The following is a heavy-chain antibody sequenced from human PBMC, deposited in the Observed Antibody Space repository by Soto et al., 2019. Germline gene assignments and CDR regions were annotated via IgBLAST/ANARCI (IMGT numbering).Heavy chain of an antibody. CDR1: GYTFTSYD. Sequence: QVQLVQSGAEVKKPGASVKVSCKASGYTFTSYDINWVRQATGQGLEWMGWMNPNSGNTGYAQKFQGRVTMTGNSXISTAYMELSSLRSEDTAVYYCARRGYSSSWYYYYYYGMDVWGQGTTVTVSS. V-gene: IGHV1-8*01. D-gene: IGHD6-13*01. CDR2: MNPNSGNT. J-gene: IGHJ6*02. CDR3: ARRGYSSSWYYYYYYGMDV.